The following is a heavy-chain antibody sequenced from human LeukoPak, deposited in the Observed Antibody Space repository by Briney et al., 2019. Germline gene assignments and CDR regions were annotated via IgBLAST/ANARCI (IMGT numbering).Heavy chain of an antibody. CDR3: ASYYYDSSAPPRSYYYMDV. CDR2: IRYDGSNK. Sequence: GGSLRLSCAASGFTFSSYGMHWVRQAPGKGLEGVAFIRYDGSNKYYADSVKGRFTISRDNSKNTLYLQMNSLRAEDTAVYYCASYYYDSSAPPRSYYYMDVWGKGTTVTVSS. CDR1: GFTFSSYG. D-gene: IGHD3-22*01. V-gene: IGHV3-30*02. J-gene: IGHJ6*03.